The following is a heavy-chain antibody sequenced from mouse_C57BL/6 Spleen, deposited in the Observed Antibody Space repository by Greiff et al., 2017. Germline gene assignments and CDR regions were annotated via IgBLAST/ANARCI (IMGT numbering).Heavy chain of an antibody. D-gene: IGHD1-1*01. CDR1: GYTFTDYY. CDR2: INPNNGGT. V-gene: IGHV1-26*01. J-gene: IGHJ2*01. CDR3: ARWEVTTVVAPHFDY. Sequence: VQLQQSGPELVKPGASVKISCKASGYTFTDYYMNWVKQSHGKSLEWIGDINPNNGGTSYNQKFKGKATLTVDKSSSTAYMELRSLTSEDSAVYYCARWEVTTVVAPHFDYWGKGTTLTVSS.